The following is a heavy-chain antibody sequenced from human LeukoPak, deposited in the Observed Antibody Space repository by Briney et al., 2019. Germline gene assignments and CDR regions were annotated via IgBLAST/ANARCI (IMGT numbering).Heavy chain of an antibody. CDR2: VDYTGET. Sequence: SETLSLTCSVSGASISSSRLYGGWVRQPPGKDLEWIASVDYTGETYYNPSLKSRVTISVDTSKNQFFLRLTTVTAADTAVYYCARGITRTYFDYWGQGTLVTVSS. J-gene: IGHJ4*01. D-gene: IGHD2-2*01. CDR3: ARGITRTYFDY. V-gene: IGHV4-39*07. CDR1: GASISSSRLY.